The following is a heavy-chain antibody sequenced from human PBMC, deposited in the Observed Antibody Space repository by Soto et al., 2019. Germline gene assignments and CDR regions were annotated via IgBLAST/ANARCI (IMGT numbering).Heavy chain of an antibody. CDR2: IYYNGNT. Sequence: QLQLQESGPGLVKPSETLSLTCTVSGGSISSSPYYWAWIRQPPGKGLQWIGNIYYNGNTFYNPSLRSRVTISIDTSKSQFSLGLSSVTASDTAVYYCARHGPLTNNWNQLNYWGQGTLVTVSS. V-gene: IGHV4-39*01. J-gene: IGHJ4*02. CDR1: GGSISSSPYY. CDR3: ARHGPLTNNWNQLNY. D-gene: IGHD1-1*01.